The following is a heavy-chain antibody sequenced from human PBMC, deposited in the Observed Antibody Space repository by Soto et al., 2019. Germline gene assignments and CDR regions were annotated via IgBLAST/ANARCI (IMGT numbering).Heavy chain of an antibody. CDR2: FYYSGST. J-gene: IGHJ4*02. CDR1: GGSISSSSYY. V-gene: IGHV4-39*01. Sequence: PSETLSLTCTVSGGSISSSSYYWGWIRQPPGKGLVWFGSFYYSGSTYYNPSLKSRVTISVDTSKNQFSLKLSSVTAADTAVYYCARERLRLLEWLHPVPPFDYWGQGTLVTVSS. CDR3: ARERLRLLEWLHPVPPFDY. D-gene: IGHD3-3*01.